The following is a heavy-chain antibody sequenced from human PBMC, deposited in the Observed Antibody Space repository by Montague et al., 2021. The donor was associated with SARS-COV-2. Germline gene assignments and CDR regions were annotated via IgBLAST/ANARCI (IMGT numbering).Heavy chain of an antibody. Sequence: SETLSLTCTVSGGSISNYYWSWIRQPAGKGLEWIGRIYSSGSTNYNPSLKSRIYMSVDTSKNQFSLKLSSVTAADTAIYYCARDYSHCSGGSCVFDYWGQGTLVTVSS. CDR1: GGSISNYY. CDR2: IYSSGST. J-gene: IGHJ4*02. D-gene: IGHD2-15*01. V-gene: IGHV4-4*07. CDR3: ARDYSHCSGGSCVFDY.